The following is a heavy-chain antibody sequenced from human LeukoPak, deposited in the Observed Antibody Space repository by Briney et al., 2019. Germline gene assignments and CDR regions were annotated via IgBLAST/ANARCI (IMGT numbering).Heavy chain of an antibody. CDR2: INPNSGGT. CDR3: ALVVAAFDAFDI. CDR1: GYTFTGYY. Sequence: ASVKVSCKASGYTFTGYYMHWVRQAPGQGLEWMGWINPNSGGTNYAQKFQGRVTMTRDTSISTAYMELSRLRSGDTAVYYCALVVAAFDAFDIWGQGTMVTVSS. V-gene: IGHV1-2*02. D-gene: IGHD2-15*01. J-gene: IGHJ3*02.